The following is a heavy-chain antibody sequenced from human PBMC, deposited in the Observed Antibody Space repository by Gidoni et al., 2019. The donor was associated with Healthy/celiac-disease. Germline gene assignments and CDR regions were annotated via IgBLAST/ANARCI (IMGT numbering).Heavy chain of an antibody. Sequence: EVQLVESGGGLVQPGGSLRLSCPAPAFTFSSYWMHWVRQAPGKGLVWVSRINSDGSSTSYADSVKGRFTISRDNAKNTLYLQMNSLRAEDTAVYYCARGYGDYVFFDYWGQGTLVTVSS. CDR2: INSDGSST. D-gene: IGHD4-17*01. CDR3: ARGYGDYVFFDY. V-gene: IGHV3-74*01. J-gene: IGHJ4*02. CDR1: AFTFSSYW.